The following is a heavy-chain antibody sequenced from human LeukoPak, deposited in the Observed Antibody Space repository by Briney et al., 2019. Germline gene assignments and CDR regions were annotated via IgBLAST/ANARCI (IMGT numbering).Heavy chain of an antibody. CDR3: ARVRGVGSSWYLAFDI. V-gene: IGHV1-46*01. J-gene: IGHJ3*02. CDR2: IDPSGGST. D-gene: IGHD6-13*01. CDR1: GYTFTNYF. Sequence: ASVKVSCKASGYTFTNYFMHWVRQAPGQGLEWMGIIDPSGGSTSYAQKFQGRVTMTRDKSTSTVYMELSSLRSDDTAVYYCARVRGVGSSWYLAFDIWGQGTMVTVSS.